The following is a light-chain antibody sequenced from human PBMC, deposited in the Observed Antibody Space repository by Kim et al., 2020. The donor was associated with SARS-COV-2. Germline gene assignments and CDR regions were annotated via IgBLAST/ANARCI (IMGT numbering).Light chain of an antibody. CDR2: DVN. Sequence: GQSVTISCTGTSSDVGGNNYVSWYQQYPGKAPKPMIYDVNKRPSGVPDRFSGSKSGNTASLTISGLQAEDEADYYCCSYTGSYTWLYGGGTQLTVL. J-gene: IGLJ3*02. V-gene: IGLV2-11*01. CDR1: SSDVGGNNY. CDR3: CSYTGSYTWL.